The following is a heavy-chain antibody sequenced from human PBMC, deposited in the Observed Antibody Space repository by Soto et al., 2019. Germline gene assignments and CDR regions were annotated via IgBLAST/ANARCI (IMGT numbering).Heavy chain of an antibody. V-gene: IGHV3-30*18. Sequence: QVQLVESGGGVVQPGTSLRLSCAASGFTFSSYAMHWVRQAPGKGLEWVAVVSYDGSHEFYADFVEGRFTIARDNSKDTLYLQMNSPRAEDTAVYYCAKDVNDPHNYGDYNFHYWGQGTLVTVSS. CDR1: GFTFSSYA. D-gene: IGHD4-17*01. J-gene: IGHJ4*02. CDR3: AKDVNDPHNYGDYNFHY. CDR2: VSYDGSHE.